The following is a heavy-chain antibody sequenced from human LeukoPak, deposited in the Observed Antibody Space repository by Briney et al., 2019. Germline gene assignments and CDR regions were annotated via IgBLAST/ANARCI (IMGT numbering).Heavy chain of an antibody. CDR3: ATLWTDLRYCSGTSCSEGKYFEH. Sequence: GASVKVSSMPSGYSFPIYGISWVRQAPGQGLEWMGWISAYNGNTNYAQKVQGRITMTTDTSTSTAYMELKSLRSDDTAVYYCATLWTDLRYCSGTSCSEGKYFEHWGQGTLITVSS. D-gene: IGHD2-2*01. CDR1: GYSFPIYG. J-gene: IGHJ1*01. CDR2: ISAYNGNT. V-gene: IGHV1-18*04.